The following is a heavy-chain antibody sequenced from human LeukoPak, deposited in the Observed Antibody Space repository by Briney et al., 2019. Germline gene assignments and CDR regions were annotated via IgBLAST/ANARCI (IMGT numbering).Heavy chain of an antibody. Sequence: SETLSLTCTASGGSISSYSWSWIRQPPGKGLEWIGYIYYSGSTNYNPSLKSRVTISVDTSKNQFSLKLSSVTAADTAVYYCARGVGATINAFDYWGQGTLVTVSS. D-gene: IGHD1-26*01. CDR1: GGSISSYS. V-gene: IGHV4-59*01. CDR3: ARGVGATINAFDY. J-gene: IGHJ4*02. CDR2: IYYSGST.